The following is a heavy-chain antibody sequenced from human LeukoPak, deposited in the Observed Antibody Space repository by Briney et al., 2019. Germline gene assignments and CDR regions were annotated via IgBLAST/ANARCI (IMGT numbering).Heavy chain of an antibody. V-gene: IGHV4-59*01. CDR1: GASITGYY. J-gene: IGHJ4*02. D-gene: IGHD3-10*01. Sequence: SETLSLTCTVSGASITGYYWSWIRQPPGKGLEWIGYIYYSGSTNYNPSLKSRVTISVDTSKNQFSLRLSSVTAADTAIYYCARGVFGGYWGQGTPVTVSS. CDR2: IYYSGST. CDR3: ARGVFGGY.